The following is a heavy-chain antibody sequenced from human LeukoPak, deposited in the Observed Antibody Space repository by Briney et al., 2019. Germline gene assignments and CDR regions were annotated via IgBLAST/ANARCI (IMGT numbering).Heavy chain of an antibody. Sequence: ASVKVSCKASGGTFSSYAISWVRQAPGQGLEWMGGIIPIFGTANYAQKFQGRVTITADESTSTAYMELSSLRSEDTAVYYCARAEYSGYDWSGNRFDPWGQGTLVTVSS. CDR1: GGTFSSYA. CDR3: ARAEYSGYDWSGNRFDP. J-gene: IGHJ5*02. D-gene: IGHD5-12*01. V-gene: IGHV1-69*13. CDR2: IIPIFGTA.